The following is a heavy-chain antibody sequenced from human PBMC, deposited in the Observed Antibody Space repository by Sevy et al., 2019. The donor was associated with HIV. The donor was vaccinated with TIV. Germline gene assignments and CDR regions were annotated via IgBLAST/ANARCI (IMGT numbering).Heavy chain of an antibody. V-gene: IGHV4-59*01. Sequence: SETLSLTCSVSGGSFSSYFWTWVRQSPGKGLEWIGNIYFTGNTDYSPSLKSRVTLSPDTSKSQFSLTLKSVTAADTASCFCARDSTTRPRVLDYWGQGTLVTVSS. CDR2: IYFTGNT. D-gene: IGHD1-1*01. CDR1: GGSFSSYF. J-gene: IGHJ4*02. CDR3: ARDSTTRPRVLDY.